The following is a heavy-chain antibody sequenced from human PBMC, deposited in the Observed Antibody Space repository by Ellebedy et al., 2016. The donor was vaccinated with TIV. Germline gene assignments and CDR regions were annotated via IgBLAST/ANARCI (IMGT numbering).Heavy chain of an antibody. CDR3: ARGSGGYCSSDSRYGIDF. V-gene: IGHV3-30*04. Sequence: PGGSLRLSCAASGFTFRAYALYWVRQAPGKGLEWVAVISHDGSNEYYADSVKGRFTISRDNSKNTLYVQMNSLRAEDTAVYYCARGSGGYCSSDSRYGIDFWGHGTLVTVSS. D-gene: IGHD2-2*01. CDR2: ISHDGSNE. J-gene: IGHJ4*01. CDR1: GFTFRAYA.